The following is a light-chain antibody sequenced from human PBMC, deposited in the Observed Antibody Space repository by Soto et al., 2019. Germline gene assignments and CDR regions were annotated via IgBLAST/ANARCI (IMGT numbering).Light chain of an antibody. V-gene: IGKV1-39*01. Sequence: DVEISHCPWSLAASVGDRVTITCRTSQSIDNYLNWYQQKPGKAPKLLMYAASTLQSGVPSRFSGSGSETDFTLTISSLQPEDLATYYCQQSYTTLFTFGPGTKVDIK. CDR3: QQSYTTLFT. J-gene: IGKJ3*01. CDR2: AAS. CDR1: QSIDNY.